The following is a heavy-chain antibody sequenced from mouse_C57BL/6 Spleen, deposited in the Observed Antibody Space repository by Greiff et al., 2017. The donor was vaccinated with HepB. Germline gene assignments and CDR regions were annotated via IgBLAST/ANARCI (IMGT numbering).Heavy chain of an antibody. CDR2: INPNNGGT. J-gene: IGHJ2*01. Sequence: EVKLQQSGPELVKPGASVKISCKASGYTFTDYYMNWVKQSHGKSLEWIGDINPNNGGTSYNQKFKGKATLTVDKSSSTAYMELRSLTSEDSAVYYCARSGKSNWDYFDYWGQGTTLTVSS. D-gene: IGHD4-1*01. CDR3: ARSGKSNWDYFDY. V-gene: IGHV1-26*01. CDR1: GYTFTDYY.